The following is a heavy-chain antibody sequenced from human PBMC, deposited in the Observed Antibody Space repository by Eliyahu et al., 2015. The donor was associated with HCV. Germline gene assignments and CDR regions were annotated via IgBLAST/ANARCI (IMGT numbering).Heavy chain of an antibody. Sequence: QVQLVESGGGVVQPGRSLRLSCAASGFTFSSFGXHWVRQAPGKGLEWVAVIWYDGSNKYYADSVKGRFTISRDNSKNTLYLQMNSLRAEDTAVYYCARAKGLWSSYYYYYGMDVWGQGTTVTVSS. D-gene: IGHD3-10*01. V-gene: IGHV3-33*01. CDR2: IWYDGSNK. CDR1: GFTFSSFG. CDR3: ARAKGLWSSYYYYYGMDV. J-gene: IGHJ6*02.